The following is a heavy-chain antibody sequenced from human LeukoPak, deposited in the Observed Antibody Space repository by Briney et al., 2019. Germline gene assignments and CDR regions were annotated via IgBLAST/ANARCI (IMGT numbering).Heavy chain of an antibody. V-gene: IGHV3-21*01. Sequence: PGGSLRLSCAASGFTFSSYSMNWVRQAPGKGLEWVSSISSSSSYIYYADSVKGRFTISRDNAKNSLYLQMNRLRAEDTAVYYCARDKENWFDPWGQGTLVTVSS. CDR3: ARDKENWFDP. J-gene: IGHJ5*02. CDR2: ISSSSSYI. CDR1: GFTFSSYS.